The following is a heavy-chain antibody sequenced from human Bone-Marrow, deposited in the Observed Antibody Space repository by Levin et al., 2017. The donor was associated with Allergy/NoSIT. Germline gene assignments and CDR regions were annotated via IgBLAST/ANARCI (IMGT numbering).Heavy chain of an antibody. CDR1: GFTFSSQA. J-gene: IGHJ4*02. CDR3: AADRLGALDY. D-gene: IGHD1-26*01. CDR2: IVVGSRNT. Sequence: AASVKVSCKASGFTFSSQAIHWVRQARGQRPEWMGWIVVGSRNTNYAQKFQDRLTLTRDMSTSTAFLELSSLTSDDTAVYYCAADRLGALDYWGQGALVTVSS. V-gene: IGHV1-58*02.